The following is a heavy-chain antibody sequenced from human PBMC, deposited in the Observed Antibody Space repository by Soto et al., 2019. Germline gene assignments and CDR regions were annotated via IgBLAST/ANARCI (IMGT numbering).Heavy chain of an antibody. D-gene: IGHD6-19*01. V-gene: IGHV6-1*01. CDR1: GGSVSSISAA. J-gene: IGHJ6*02. Sequence: SQTLSLTGAMSGGSVSSISAAWNWIRQSPSRGLEWLGRTYYRSKWYNDYAVSVKSRITVNPDTSKNQFSLQLKSVIPEDTAVDYCAKEQWLVGDYYYGMDVWGQGTTVTAP. CDR2: TYYRSKWYN. CDR3: AKEQWLVGDYYYGMDV.